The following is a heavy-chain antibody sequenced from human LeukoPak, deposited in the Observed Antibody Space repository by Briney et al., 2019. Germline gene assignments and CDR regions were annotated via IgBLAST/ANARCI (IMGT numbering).Heavy chain of an antibody. V-gene: IGHV3-15*01. CDR2: LKRETDGGTA. J-gene: IGHJ4*02. Sequence: GGSLRLSCAASGFTFGNPWMSWVRQAPGKGLEWVARLKRETDGGTADYAAPVKGRFTISRDDSKNMLYLQMNTLKTEDTALYDCSTDTNAIPYWGQGTLVTVSS. CDR3: STDTNAIPY. D-gene: IGHD2-8*01. CDR1: GFTFGNPW.